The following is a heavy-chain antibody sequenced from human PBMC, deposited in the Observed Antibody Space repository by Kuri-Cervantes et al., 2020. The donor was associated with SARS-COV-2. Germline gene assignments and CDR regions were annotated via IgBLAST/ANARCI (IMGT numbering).Heavy chain of an antibody. D-gene: IGHD2-21*01. CDR1: GFTFSSYG. J-gene: IGHJ4*02. V-gene: IGHV3-30*19. CDR2: ISSDGINK. CDR3: ARARVGVFDF. Sequence: GGSLRLSCAASGFTFSSYGMHWVRQAPGKGLEWVAMISSDGINKSYADSVKGRFTISRDNSRNTLYLQIISLRTEDTAVFYCARARVGVFDFWGQGALVTVSS.